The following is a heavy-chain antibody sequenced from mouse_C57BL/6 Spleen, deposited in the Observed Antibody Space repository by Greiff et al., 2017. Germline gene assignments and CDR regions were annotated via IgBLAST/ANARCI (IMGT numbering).Heavy chain of an antibody. D-gene: IGHD1-1*01. CDR3: CYYCSRGWYLDV. J-gene: IGHJ1*03. Sequence: EVQLQQSGPELVKPGASVKMSCKASGYTFTDYYMNWVKQSHGKSLEWIGYINPNNGGTSYNQKVKGKSTLTVNKSSSTAYMELRSLAAEDSAVYYCCYYCSRGWYLDVWGTGTTVTVSA. CDR2: INPNNGGT. V-gene: IGHV1-22*01. CDR1: GYTFTDYY.